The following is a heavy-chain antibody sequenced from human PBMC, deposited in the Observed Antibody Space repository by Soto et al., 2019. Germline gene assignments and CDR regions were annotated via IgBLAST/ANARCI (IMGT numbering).Heavy chain of an antibody. CDR2: IRSKAYGGTT. CDR1: GFTFGDYA. V-gene: IGHV3-49*03. D-gene: IGHD2-2*01. J-gene: IGHJ6*03. Sequence: GGSKRLSCRASGFTFGDYAVSWFRQAPGKGLEWVGFIRSKAYGGTTEYAASVKGRFTISRDDSKSIAYLQMNSLKTEDTAVYYCTRDRCSSTSCPYSYYYYYMDVWGKGTTVTVSS. CDR3: TRDRCSSTSCPYSYYYYYMDV.